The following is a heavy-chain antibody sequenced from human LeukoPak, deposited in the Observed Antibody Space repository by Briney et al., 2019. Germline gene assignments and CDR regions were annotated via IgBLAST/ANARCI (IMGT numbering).Heavy chain of an antibody. CDR1: GFTFSTYD. V-gene: IGHV3-23*03. CDR2: ITYQGTT. Sequence: PGGTLRLSCATSGFTFSTYDMSWIRQAPGKGLEWVSLITYQGTTYYADSVKGRFTIARDNSRETLYLQINRLRVEDTAVYYCAKDFRHDSSGFFRGWGQGTLVTVSS. D-gene: IGHD3-22*01. CDR3: AKDFRHDSSGFFRG. J-gene: IGHJ4*02.